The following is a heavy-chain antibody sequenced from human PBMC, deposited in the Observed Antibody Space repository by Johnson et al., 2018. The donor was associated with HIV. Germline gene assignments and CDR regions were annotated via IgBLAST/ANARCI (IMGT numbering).Heavy chain of an antibody. CDR2: IRYDGSNK. CDR3: GGSYYYDSSGYYARNAFDI. V-gene: IGHV3-30*02. D-gene: IGHD3-22*01. J-gene: IGHJ3*02. CDR1: GFTFSSYG. Sequence: QVQLVESGGGVVQPGGSLRLSCAASGFTFSSYGMHWVRQAPGKGLEWVAFIRYDGSNKYYADSVTGRFTLSRDNSKNTLYLQMNRLRAEDTALYYCGGSYYYDSSGYYARNAFDIWGQGTMVTVSS.